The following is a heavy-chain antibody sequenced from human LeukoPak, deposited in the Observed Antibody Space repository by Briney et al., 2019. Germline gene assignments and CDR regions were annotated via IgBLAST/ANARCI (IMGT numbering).Heavy chain of an antibody. V-gene: IGHV1-46*01. CDR1: GFTFTSYY. CDR2: INPSGSYT. J-gene: IGHJ4*02. CDR3: ARSQWSPYYYDSSGYLD. D-gene: IGHD3-22*01. Sequence: ASVKVSCKASGFTFTSYYMHWVRQAPGQGLEWMGIINPSGSYTSYAQKFQGRVTMTRDTSTSTAYMELSSLRSEDTAVYYCARSQWSPYYYDSSGYLDWGQGTLVTVSS.